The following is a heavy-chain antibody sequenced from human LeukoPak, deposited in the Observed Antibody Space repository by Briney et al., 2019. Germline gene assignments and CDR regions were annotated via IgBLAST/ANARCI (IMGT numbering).Heavy chain of an antibody. D-gene: IGHD3-16*01. CDR1: GFTFSSYA. Sequence: GGSLRLSCAASGFTFSSYAMHWVRQPPGKGLEWVSGFSASSGSTYYADSVKGRFTISRDNAKNSLYLQMNSLRAEDTGVYYCARDRYPLGSYAPPFDYWGQGILVTVSS. J-gene: IGHJ4*02. CDR2: FSASSGST. CDR3: ARDRYPLGSYAPPFDY. V-gene: IGHV3-23*01.